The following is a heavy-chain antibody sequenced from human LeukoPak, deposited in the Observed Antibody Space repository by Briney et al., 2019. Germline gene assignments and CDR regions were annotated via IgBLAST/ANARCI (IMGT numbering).Heavy chain of an antibody. Sequence: PSETLSLTCSVSGDSISSSTYYWPWIRQPPGKGLEWIGSVYSSGTTYHNPSLMSRVTTSVDTSKNQFSLRLSSVTAADTAVYYCARGYHDFWSGYYYNSYFDYWGQGALVTVSS. CDR1: GDSISSSTYY. V-gene: IGHV4-39*01. D-gene: IGHD3-3*01. CDR2: VYSSGTT. J-gene: IGHJ4*02. CDR3: ARGYHDFWSGYYYNSYFDY.